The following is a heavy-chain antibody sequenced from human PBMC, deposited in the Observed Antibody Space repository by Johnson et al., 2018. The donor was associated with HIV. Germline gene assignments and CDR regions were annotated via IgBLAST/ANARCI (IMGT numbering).Heavy chain of an antibody. CDR2: ISYDGSNK. Sequence: QVQLVESGGGVVQPGRSLRLSCAASGFTFSSYWMSWVRQAPGKGLEWVAVISYDGSNKYYANSVKGRFTISRDNSKNTLYVQMCSLRAEDLAVYYWARELYSNFDFDAFDIWGQGTMVTVSS. CDR1: GFTFSSYW. J-gene: IGHJ3*02. CDR3: ARELYSNFDFDAFDI. D-gene: IGHD6-13*01. V-gene: IGHV3-30*03.